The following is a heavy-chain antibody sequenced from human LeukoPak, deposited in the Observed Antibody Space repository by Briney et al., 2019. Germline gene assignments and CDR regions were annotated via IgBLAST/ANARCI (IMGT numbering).Heavy chain of an antibody. CDR2: ISAYNGNT. CDR3: AGGCRIGSGGSCYMDAFDI. CDR1: GYTVTEAS. J-gene: IGHJ3*02. D-gene: IGHD2-15*01. Sequence: VASVKVSCKVSGYTVTEASMHWLRQAPGRGLEWMGWISAYNGNTNYAQKLQGRVTMTTDTSTSTAYMELRSLRSDDTAVYYCAGGCRIGSGGSCYMDAFDIWGQGTMVTVSS. V-gene: IGHV1-18*01.